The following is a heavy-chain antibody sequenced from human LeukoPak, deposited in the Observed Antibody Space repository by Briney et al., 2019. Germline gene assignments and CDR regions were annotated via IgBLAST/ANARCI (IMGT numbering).Heavy chain of an antibody. D-gene: IGHD4-23*01. CDR2: IYDSRTI. J-gene: IGHJ4*02. V-gene: IGHV4-39*01. Sequence: PSETLSLTCTVSGGSISSGSHHWGWFRQSPGKGLEWIGSIYDSRTIYYNPSLNSRVTISAVTSKNQFSLQLNSVTAADTAVYYCARHDGRSGGTMGALDSWGRGSLVTVSS. CDR1: GGSISSGSHH. CDR3: ARHDGRSGGTMGALDS.